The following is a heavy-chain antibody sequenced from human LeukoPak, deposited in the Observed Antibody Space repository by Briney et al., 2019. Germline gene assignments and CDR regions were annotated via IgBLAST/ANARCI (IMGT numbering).Heavy chain of an antibody. Sequence: PGGSLRLSCAASGFTFSSYDMHWVRQATGKGLEWVSAIDTVGNTYYAGSVKGRFTISRENAKNSLYLQMNSLRDGDTAVYYCIRIRTGEHQHGMDVWGQGTTVTVSS. V-gene: IGHV3-13*01. CDR1: GFTFSSYD. CDR3: IRIRTGEHQHGMDV. J-gene: IGHJ6*02. D-gene: IGHD7-27*01. CDR2: IDTVGNT.